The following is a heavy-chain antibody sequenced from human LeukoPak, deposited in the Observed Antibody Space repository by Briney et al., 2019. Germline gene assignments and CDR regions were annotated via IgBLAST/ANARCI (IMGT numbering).Heavy chain of an antibody. D-gene: IGHD3-22*01. CDR1: GGSISNSSYY. J-gene: IGHJ6*03. V-gene: IGHV4-39*07. CDR2: IYYRGNT. Sequence: SETLSLTCTVSGGSISNSSYYWGWIRQPPGKGLEWIGGIYYRGNTYYNPSLKSRVTISVDTSKNQFSLKLSSVTAADTAVYYCARGTFYDSSGYYYYYYYMDVWGKGTTVTVSS. CDR3: ARGTFYDSSGYYYYYYYMDV.